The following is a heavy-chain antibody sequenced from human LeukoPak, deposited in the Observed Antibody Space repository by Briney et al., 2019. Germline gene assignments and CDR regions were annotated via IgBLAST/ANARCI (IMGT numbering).Heavy chain of an antibody. CDR1: AFNLTGDD. J-gene: IGHJ5*02. D-gene: IGHD3-3*01. Sequence: GGSLRLSCAACAFNLTGDDVRWVRQATGKGLEQVSLIGSAGDTYYAGSVKGRFTISRENAKSSLFLQMNSLRAGDTTVYYCARDQAYYDFWSGYPRWYNWYDPWGQGTLVTVSS. V-gene: IGHV3-13*01. CDR3: ARDQAYYDFWSGYPRWYNWYDP. CDR2: IGSAGDT.